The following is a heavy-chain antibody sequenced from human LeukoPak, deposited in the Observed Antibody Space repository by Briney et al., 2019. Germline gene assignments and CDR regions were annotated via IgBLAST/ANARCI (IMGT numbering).Heavy chain of an antibody. J-gene: IGHJ4*02. CDR1: GFTFSSYS. D-gene: IGHD2-15*01. CDR2: ISTTSTYI. Sequence: GGSLRLSCAASGFTFSSYSMNWVRQAPGKGLEWVSSISTTSTYIYYADSVKGRFAISRDNAKDSLYLLMHSLRAEDSAAYYCARVVGKVFKDINGYYFDYWGQGILVTVSS. V-gene: IGHV3-21*01. CDR3: ARVVGKVFKDINGYYFDY.